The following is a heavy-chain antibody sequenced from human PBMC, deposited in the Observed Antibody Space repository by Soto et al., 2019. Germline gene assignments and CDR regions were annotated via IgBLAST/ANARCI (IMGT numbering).Heavy chain of an antibody. D-gene: IGHD1-26*01. CDR3: AHRDKSSGSYTLGV. Sequence: QITLKESGPTLVKPTQTLTLTCTFSGFSLTTSGVGVGWIRQPPGNALEWLALIYWNDDKRYSPSLKSRLTITKDTSKNQVVLTMTNMVPVDTATYYCAHRDKSSGSYTLGVWGQGTMVTVSS. CDR2: IYWNDDK. CDR1: GFSLTTSGVG. J-gene: IGHJ3*01. V-gene: IGHV2-5*01.